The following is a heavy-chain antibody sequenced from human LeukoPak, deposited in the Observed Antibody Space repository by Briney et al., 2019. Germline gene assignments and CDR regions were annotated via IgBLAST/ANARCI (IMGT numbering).Heavy chain of an antibody. CDR1: GDSLRYYY. J-gene: IGHJ3*02. D-gene: IGHD3-22*01. Sequence: SETLSLTSTVSGDSLRYYYWNWIRPPPGKGLEWIGYIYSSGSTNYNPSLKSRVTISLDTSKNQFSLKLSSVTAADTAVYYCARMGDYYDSSGYRHDAFDIWGQGTMVTVSS. CDR2: IYSSGST. CDR3: ARMGDYYDSSGYRHDAFDI. V-gene: IGHV4-59*01.